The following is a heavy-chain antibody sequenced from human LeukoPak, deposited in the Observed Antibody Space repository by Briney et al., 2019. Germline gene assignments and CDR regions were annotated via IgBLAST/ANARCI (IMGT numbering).Heavy chain of an antibody. J-gene: IGHJ4*02. CDR1: AYSISSDYY. V-gene: IGHV4-38-2*02. Sequence: SETLSLTCTVSAYSISSDYYWGWIRQPPGKGLEWIGIIYHSGSTYYSPSLKSRVTISIDTSKNQFSLKLSSVTAADTAVYYCARQTGSGLFILPGGQGTLVTVSS. D-gene: IGHD3/OR15-3a*01. CDR3: ARQTGSGLFILP. CDR2: IYHSGST.